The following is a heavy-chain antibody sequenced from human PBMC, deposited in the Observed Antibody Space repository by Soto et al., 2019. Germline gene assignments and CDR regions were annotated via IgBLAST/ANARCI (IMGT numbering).Heavy chain of an antibody. CDR1: GYTFTSYY. J-gene: IGHJ6*01. CDR3: ARDRRDGYNAHCNRHSQSTPAPSLGAGGPSPSSNYY. V-gene: IGHV1-46*01. Sequence: ASVKVSCKASGYTFTSYYMHWVRQAPGQGLEWMGIINPSGGSTSYAQKVQGRVTMTRDTSTSTVYMELSSLRSEDTAVYYCARDRRDGYNAHCNRHSQSTPAPSLGAGGPSPSSNYY. D-gene: IGHD2-2*01. CDR2: INPSGGST.